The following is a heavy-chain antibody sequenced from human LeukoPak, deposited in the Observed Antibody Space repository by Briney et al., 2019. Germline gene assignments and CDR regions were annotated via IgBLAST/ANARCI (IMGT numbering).Heavy chain of an antibody. J-gene: IGHJ3*02. V-gene: IGHV3-23*01. CDR2: IGGSGGST. CDR1: GFTFSSYA. Sequence: PGGSLRLSCAASGFTFSSYAMSWVRQAPGKGLEWVSAIGGSGGSTYYADSVKGRFTISRDNSKNTLYLQMNSLRAEDTAVYYCARAPPYYDILTGYPDGAFDIWGQGTMVTVSS. CDR3: ARAPPYYDILTGYPDGAFDI. D-gene: IGHD3-9*01.